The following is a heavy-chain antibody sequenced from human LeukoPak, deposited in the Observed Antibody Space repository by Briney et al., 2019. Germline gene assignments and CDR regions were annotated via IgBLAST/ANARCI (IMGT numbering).Heavy chain of an antibody. CDR2: VYYSGST. CDR1: GGSISISSYY. CDR3: ARDYGGTSTVHD. J-gene: IGHJ4*02. V-gene: IGHV4-39*07. D-gene: IGHD4-23*01. Sequence: PSETLSLTCTVSGGSISISSYYWAWIRQPPGKGLEWIGNVYYSGSTYYNPSLKSRVTISVDTSKNQFSLNLSSVTAADTAIYYCARDYGGTSTVHDWGQGTLVTVSS.